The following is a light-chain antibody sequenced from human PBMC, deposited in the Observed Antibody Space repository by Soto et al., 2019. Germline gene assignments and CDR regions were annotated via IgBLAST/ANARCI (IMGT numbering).Light chain of an antibody. Sequence: TTSPDTLSLSPREKNPRSCRASQSVSSYLAWYQQKPGQAPRLLIYDASTRATGIPARFSGSGSGTDFTLTITSLEPEDFAVYYCQQRSNWPPTFGQGTKVDI. J-gene: IGKJ1*01. CDR2: DAS. V-gene: IGKV3-11*01. CDR1: QSVSSY. CDR3: QQRSNWPPT.